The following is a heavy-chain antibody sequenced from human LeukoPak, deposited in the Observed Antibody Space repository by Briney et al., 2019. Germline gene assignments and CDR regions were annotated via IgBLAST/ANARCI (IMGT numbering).Heavy chain of an antibody. CDR3: ARGLYYDSSGTDY. CDR1: GYTFTSYY. V-gene: IGHV1-69*06. Sequence: GASVKVSCKASGYTFTSYYMHWVRQAPGQGLEWLGEIIPIFGTQNYAQRFQGRITITADKFTNTAYMELTSLTSEDTAVYYCARGLYYDSSGTDYWGQGTLVTVSS. CDR2: IIPIFGTQ. D-gene: IGHD3-22*01. J-gene: IGHJ4*02.